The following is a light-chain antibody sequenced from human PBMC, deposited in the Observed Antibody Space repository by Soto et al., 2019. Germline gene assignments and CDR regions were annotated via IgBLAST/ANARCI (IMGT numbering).Light chain of an antibody. J-gene: IGKJ1*01. CDR3: QQSYSTPWT. Sequence: DIHMAKSPPSLSASVVDIVPITCRASQSISTYLNWYQQKPGKAPNLLIYAASSLQSGVPSRFSGSGSGTDFTLTISSLQPEDFATYYCQQSYSTPWTFGQGTKVDIK. CDR2: AAS. CDR1: QSISTY. V-gene: IGKV1-39*01.